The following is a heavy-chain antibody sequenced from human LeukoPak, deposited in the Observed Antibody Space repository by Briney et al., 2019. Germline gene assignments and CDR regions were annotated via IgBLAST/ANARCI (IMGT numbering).Heavy chain of an antibody. V-gene: IGHV4-34*01. D-gene: IGHD3-3*01. CDR1: GGSFSGYY. CDR3: ARGRPYYDCWSGYYHGGLDY. CDR2: INHSGST. J-gene: IGHJ4*02. Sequence: SETLSLTCAVYGGSFSGYYWSWIRQPPGKGLEWIGEINHSGSTNYNPSLKSRVTISVDTSKNQFSLKLSSVTAADTAVYYCARGRPYYDCWSGYYHGGLDYLGQGTLVTVYS.